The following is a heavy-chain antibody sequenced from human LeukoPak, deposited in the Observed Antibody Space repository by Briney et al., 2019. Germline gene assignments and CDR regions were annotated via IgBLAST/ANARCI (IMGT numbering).Heavy chain of an antibody. J-gene: IGHJ4*02. V-gene: IGHV4-34*01. Sequence: WETLSLTCAVYGGSFSGYDWSWIRQPPGKGLGWSREINHSGNTNYNPSLKRRVTISVDTSKNHFSLKLNSSTAAHTVVYFCPREVSPADSRLAFDSWGQGTLVTVSS. CDR3: PREVSPADSRLAFDS. D-gene: IGHD6-6*01. CDR2: INHSGNT. CDR1: GGSFSGYD.